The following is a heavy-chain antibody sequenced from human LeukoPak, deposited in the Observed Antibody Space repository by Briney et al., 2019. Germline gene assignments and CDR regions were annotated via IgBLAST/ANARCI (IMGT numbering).Heavy chain of an antibody. CDR1: GYTFTDYY. CDR2: INPKTGVT. CDR3: ARDLAMYSPDLDY. D-gene: IGHD1-26*01. Sequence: SVKVSCKASGYTFTDYYLHWVRQAPGHGLEWMGWINPKTGVTKYAQNFQGRVTMTRDTSISTAYMEVSRLRSDDTAVFYCARDLAMYSPDLDYWGQGTLVTVSS. J-gene: IGHJ4*02. V-gene: IGHV1-2*02.